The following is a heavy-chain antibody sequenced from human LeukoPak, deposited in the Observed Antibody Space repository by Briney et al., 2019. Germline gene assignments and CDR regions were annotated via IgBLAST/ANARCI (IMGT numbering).Heavy chain of an antibody. V-gene: IGHV1-8*01. J-gene: IGHJ3*02. CDR3: ARARSSYGYGDAFDI. CDR2: MNPNSGNT. D-gene: IGHD5-18*01. Sequence: VASVKVSCKASGYTFTSYDINWVRQATGQGLEWMGWMNPNSGNTGYAQKFQGRVTMTRNTSISTAYMELSSLRAEDTAVYYCARARSSYGYGDAFDIWGQGTMVTVSS. CDR1: GYTFTSYD.